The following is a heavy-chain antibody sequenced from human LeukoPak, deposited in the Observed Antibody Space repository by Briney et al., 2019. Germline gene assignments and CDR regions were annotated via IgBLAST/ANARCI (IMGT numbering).Heavy chain of an antibody. V-gene: IGHV1-8*01. CDR3: ARGHPTFGGVIADY. CDR1: GYTLTNYD. CDR2: MNPSSGNT. D-gene: IGHD3-16*02. Sequence: ASMKVSCKASGYTLTNYDINWVRQATGQGLEWMGWMNPSSGNTGYAQRFQGRVTMTRNTSISTAYMELSSLRSEDTAVYYCARGHPTFGGVIADYWGQGTLVTVSS. J-gene: IGHJ4*02.